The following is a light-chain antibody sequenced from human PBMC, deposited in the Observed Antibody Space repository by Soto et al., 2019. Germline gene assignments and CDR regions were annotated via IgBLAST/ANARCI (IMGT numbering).Light chain of an antibody. J-gene: IGKJ5*01. Sequence: EIVMTQSPATLSVSPGERATLSCRASQSVSSKLAWYQQKPGQAPRLLIYGASTGATGVPDRFSGSGSGTDFTLTITRLEPEDSAVYFCQQYTGPPTTFGQGTRLEIK. CDR2: GAS. CDR3: QQYTGPPTT. V-gene: IGKV3-15*01. CDR1: QSVSSK.